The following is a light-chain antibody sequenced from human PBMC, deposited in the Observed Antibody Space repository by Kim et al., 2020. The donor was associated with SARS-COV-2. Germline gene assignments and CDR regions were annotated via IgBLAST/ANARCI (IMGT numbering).Light chain of an antibody. CDR1: SSDVGAYNY. Sequence: QSALTQPPSASGPPGQSVAISCTGTSSDVGAYNYVSWYQQHPGKAPKLIIYELNKRPSGVPDRFSGSKSGNTASLTVSGLQAGDEADYYCSSYAGSNNVLFGGGTQLTVL. CDR3: SSYAGSNNVL. V-gene: IGLV2-8*01. CDR2: ELN. J-gene: IGLJ2*01.